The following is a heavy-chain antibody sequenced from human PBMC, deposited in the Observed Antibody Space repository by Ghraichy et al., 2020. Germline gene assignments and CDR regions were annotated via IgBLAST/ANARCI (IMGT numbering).Heavy chain of an antibody. Sequence: GSLNISCAASGFTFSSYGMHWVRQAPGKGLEWVAVIWYDGSNKYYADSVKGRFTISRDNSKNTLYLQMNSLRAEDTAVYYCAKDRQWLSYFDYWGQGTLVTVSS. CDR2: IWYDGSNK. CDR1: GFTFSSYG. J-gene: IGHJ4*02. CDR3: AKDRQWLSYFDY. D-gene: IGHD6-19*01. V-gene: IGHV3-33*06.